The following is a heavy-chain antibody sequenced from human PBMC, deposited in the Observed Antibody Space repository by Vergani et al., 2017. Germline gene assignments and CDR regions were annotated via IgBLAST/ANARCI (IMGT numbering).Heavy chain of an antibody. D-gene: IGHD2-21*02. CDR2: ISYDGSNK. V-gene: IGHV3-30-3*01. CDR3: ARSNIVVVTAAFLDFDD. J-gene: IGHJ4*02. Sequence: QVQLVESGGGVVQPGRSLRLSCAASGFTFSSYAMHWVRQAPGKGLEWVAVISYDGSNKYYADSVKGRFTISRDNSQNTLYLQMNRLRAEDTAVYYCARSNIVVVTAAFLDFDDGGEGRLVTDSS. CDR1: GFTFSSYA.